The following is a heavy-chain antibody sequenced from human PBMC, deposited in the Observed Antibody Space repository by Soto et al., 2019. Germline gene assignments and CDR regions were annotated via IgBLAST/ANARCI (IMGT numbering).Heavy chain of an antibody. J-gene: IGHJ5*02. D-gene: IGHD3-16*01. V-gene: IGHV4-39*07. Sequence: PSETLSLTCTVSGGSISSCSYYWGWIRQPPGKGLEWIGNIYYSGSTDYNPSLKSRATISLDLPKNQFSLRLTSVTAADTAVYYCARDRGGITVSSKPLGEWFDPWGQGTLVTVSS. CDR2: IYYSGST. CDR3: ARDRGGITVSSKPLGEWFDP. CDR1: GGSISSCSYY.